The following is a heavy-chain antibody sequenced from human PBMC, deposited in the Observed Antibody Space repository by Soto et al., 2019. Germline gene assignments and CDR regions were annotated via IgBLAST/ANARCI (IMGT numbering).Heavy chain of an antibody. V-gene: IGHV4-59*08. Sequence: SETLSLTCTVSDGSISNFYWSWIRQPPGKGLEWIGYISSSGNTNYNPSLKSRVSISVDTSKNQFSLKLSSVTAADTAVYYCVRHRNSRGSWYWVDPWGQGTLVTVSS. D-gene: IGHD6-13*01. CDR3: VRHRNSRGSWYWVDP. J-gene: IGHJ5*02. CDR2: ISSSGNT. CDR1: DGSISNFY.